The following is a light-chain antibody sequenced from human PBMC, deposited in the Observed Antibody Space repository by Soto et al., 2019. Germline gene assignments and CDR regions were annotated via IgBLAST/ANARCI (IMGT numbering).Light chain of an antibody. Sequence: QSVLTQPPSASGTPGQRVTISCSGTSSNIGTNYVYWYQHLPGAAPKLLIYKDNQRPSGVPDRFSGSKSSTSASLAISGLRSEDEADYYCATRDDSLSGHWLFGGGTKLTVL. V-gene: IGLV1-47*01. CDR3: ATRDDSLSGHWL. CDR1: SSNIGTNY. CDR2: KDN. J-gene: IGLJ3*02.